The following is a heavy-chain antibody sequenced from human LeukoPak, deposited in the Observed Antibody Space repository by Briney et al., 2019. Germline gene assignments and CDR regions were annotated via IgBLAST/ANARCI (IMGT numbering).Heavy chain of an antibody. CDR3: ARAPYGDYYDY. D-gene: IGHD4-17*01. J-gene: IGHJ4*02. CDR1: GFTFSSYD. CDR2: IGTAGDT. Sequence: VGSLRLSCAASGFTFSSYDMHWVRQATGKGLEWVSAIGTAGDTYYPGSVKGRFTISRENAKNSLYLQMNSLRAGDTAVYYCARAPYGDYYDYWGQGTLVTVSS. V-gene: IGHV3-13*01.